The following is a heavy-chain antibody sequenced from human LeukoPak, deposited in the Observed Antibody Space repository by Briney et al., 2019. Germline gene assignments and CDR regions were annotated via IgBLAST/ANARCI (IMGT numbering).Heavy chain of an antibody. V-gene: IGHV4-34*01. CDR1: GGSFSGYY. Sequence: SETLSLTCAVYGGSFSGYYWSWIRQPPGKGLEWIGEIDHSGSTNYNPSLKSRVTISVDTSKNQFSLKLSSVTAADTAVYYCARFGSGWYYFDYWGQGTLVTVSS. CDR3: ARFGSGWYYFDY. CDR2: IDHSGST. J-gene: IGHJ4*02. D-gene: IGHD6-19*01.